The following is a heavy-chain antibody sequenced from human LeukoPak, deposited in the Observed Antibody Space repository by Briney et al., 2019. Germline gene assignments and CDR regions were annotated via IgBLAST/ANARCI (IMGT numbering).Heavy chain of an antibody. CDR2: IFSGGNT. Sequence: GGSLRLSCAASGFTVSTNYMSWVRQAPGKGLEWASVIFSGGNTYYADSVKGRFTISRDNSKNTVYLQMNSLRAEDTAMYYCARVAVERLYHYDSSGYHLDYWGQGTLVTVSS. J-gene: IGHJ4*02. CDR1: GFTVSTNY. V-gene: IGHV3-53*01. D-gene: IGHD3-22*01. CDR3: ARVAVERLYHYDSSGYHLDY.